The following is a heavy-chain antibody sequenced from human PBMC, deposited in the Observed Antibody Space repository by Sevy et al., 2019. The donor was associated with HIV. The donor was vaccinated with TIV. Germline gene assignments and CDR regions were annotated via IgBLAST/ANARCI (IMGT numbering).Heavy chain of an antibody. Sequence: VSGKVSCKASGYTFTGYYMHWVRQAPGLGLEWMGWINPNSGGTKYAQKFQGRVTMTRDTSISTAYMELSRLKSDDTAVYYCTRGPSGFSGSDLAYWGQGTLVTVSS. CDR3: TRGPSGFSGSDLAY. CDR2: INPNSGGT. V-gene: IGHV1-2*02. CDR1: GYTFTGYY. J-gene: IGHJ4*02. D-gene: IGHD3-22*01.